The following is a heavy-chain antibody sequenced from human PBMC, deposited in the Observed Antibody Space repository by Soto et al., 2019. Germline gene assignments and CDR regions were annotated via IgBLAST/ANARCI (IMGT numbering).Heavy chain of an antibody. V-gene: IGHV4-39*01. D-gene: IGHD3-3*01. CDR3: ARRVSIDVWSGYYTGPFDY. J-gene: IGHJ4*02. CDR2: IYYSGST. CDR1: GGSISSSSYY. Sequence: QLQLQESGPGLVKPSETLSLTCTVSGGSISSSSYYWGWIRQPPGKGLEWIGSIYYSGSTYYNPSLKSRVTISVDTSKNQFSLKLSSVTAADTAVYYCARRVSIDVWSGYYTGPFDYWGQGTLVTVSS.